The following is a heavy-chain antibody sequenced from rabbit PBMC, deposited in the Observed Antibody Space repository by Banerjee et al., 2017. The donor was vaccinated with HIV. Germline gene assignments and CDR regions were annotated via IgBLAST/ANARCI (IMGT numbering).Heavy chain of an antibody. Sequence: QEQLVESGGGLVQPGGSLKLSCTASGFSFSNKAVMCWVRQAPGKGLEWIACINAITGKAVYASWAKGRFTFSRTSSTTVTLRMTSLTAADTATYFCARDLVGVIGWNFGWWGQGTLVTVS. CDR3: ARDLVGVIGWNFGW. V-gene: IGHV1S45*01. D-gene: IGHD4-1*01. J-gene: IGHJ3*01. CDR2: INAITGKA. CDR1: GFSFSNKAV.